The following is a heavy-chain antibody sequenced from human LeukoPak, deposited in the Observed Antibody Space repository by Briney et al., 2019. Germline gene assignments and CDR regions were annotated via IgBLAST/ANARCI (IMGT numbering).Heavy chain of an antibody. Sequence: SETLSLTCTVSGGSISSSDYYWGWIRQPPGKGLEWIGNIYYSGSTYYNPSLRSRVTISVDTSKNQFSLRLSSVTAADTAVYYCASFYNWNTQFDYWGQGTPVTVSS. V-gene: IGHV4-39*01. D-gene: IGHD1-20*01. CDR2: IYYSGST. J-gene: IGHJ4*02. CDR3: ASFYNWNTQFDY. CDR1: GGSISSSDYY.